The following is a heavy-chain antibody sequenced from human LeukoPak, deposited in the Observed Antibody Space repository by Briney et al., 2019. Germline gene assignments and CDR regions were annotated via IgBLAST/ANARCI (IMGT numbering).Heavy chain of an antibody. D-gene: IGHD1-14*01. Sequence: PSETLSLTCAVYGGSFSGYYWSWIRQPPGKGLEWIGEINHSGSTNYNPSLKSRVTISVDTSKNQFSLKLSSVTAADTAVYYCARKKPRWYFDLWGRGTLVTVSS. CDR1: GGSFSGYY. CDR2: INHSGST. J-gene: IGHJ2*01. CDR3: ARKKPRWYFDL. V-gene: IGHV4-34*01.